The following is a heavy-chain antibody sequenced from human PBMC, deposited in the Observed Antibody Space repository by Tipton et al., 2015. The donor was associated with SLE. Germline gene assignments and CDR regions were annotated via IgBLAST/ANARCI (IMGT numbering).Heavy chain of an antibody. CDR1: GGSISSSIYY. Sequence: TLSLTCTVSGGSISSSIYYWGWIRQPPGKGLEWIGSIYYSGSTYYNPSLKSRVTISVDTSQNQFSLKLNSVTAADTAVYYGTRDPYYYDSSGSPYSYWGQGTLVTVSS. V-gene: IGHV4-39*07. J-gene: IGHJ4*02. CDR3: TRDPYYYDSSGSPYSY. CDR2: IYYSGST. D-gene: IGHD3-22*01.